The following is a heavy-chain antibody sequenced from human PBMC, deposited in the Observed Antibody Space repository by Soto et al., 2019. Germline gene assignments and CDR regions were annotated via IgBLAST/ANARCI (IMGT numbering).Heavy chain of an antibody. D-gene: IGHD5-12*01. J-gene: IGHJ5*02. CDR1: GYTFFTYD. Sequence: QVHLVQSGVEVKTPGASVKVSCQASGYTFFTYDISWVRQAPGQGLEWMGWISTYSGDTKYAQKLQGRVTMTTDTYTTTAYLELRSLRSDDTAVYYCARHHGPTTSENGFDPWGQGTLVTVSS. CDR3: ARHHGPTTSENGFDP. V-gene: IGHV1-18*01. CDR2: ISTYSGDT.